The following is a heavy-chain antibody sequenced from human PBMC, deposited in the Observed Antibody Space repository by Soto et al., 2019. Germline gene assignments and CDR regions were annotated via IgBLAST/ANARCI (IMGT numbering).Heavy chain of an antibody. CDR2: FDPEDGET. V-gene: IGHV1-24*01. Sequence: GASVKVSCKVSGYTLTELSMHWVRQAPGKGLEWMGGFDPEDGETIYAQKLQGRVTMTTDTSTSTAYMELRSLRSDDTAVYYCARDRKPAPRNGWGGSMDVWGQGTTVTVSS. CDR1: GYTLTELS. CDR3: ARDRKPAPRNGWGGSMDV. J-gene: IGHJ6*02. D-gene: IGHD3-16*01.